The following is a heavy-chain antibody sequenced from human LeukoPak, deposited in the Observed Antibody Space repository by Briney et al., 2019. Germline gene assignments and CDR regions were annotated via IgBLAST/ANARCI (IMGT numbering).Heavy chain of an antibody. D-gene: IGHD2-15*01. CDR3: ARVVVVAATPHFDY. J-gene: IGHJ4*02. CDR1: GGSFSGYY. V-gene: IGHV4-34*01. CDR2: INHSGST. Sequence: SETLSLTCAVYGGSFSGYYWSWIRQPPGKGLEWIGEINHSGSTNYNPSLKSRVTISVDTSKNQLSLKLSSVTAADTAVYYCARVVVVAATPHFDYWGQGTLVTVSS.